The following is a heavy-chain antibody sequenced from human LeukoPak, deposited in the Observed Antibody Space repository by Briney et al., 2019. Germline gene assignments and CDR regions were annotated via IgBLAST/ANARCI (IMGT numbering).Heavy chain of an antibody. V-gene: IGHV3-64*01. Sequence: PGGSLRLSCAASGFTFSSYAMHWVRQAPGKGLEYVSAISSNGGSTYYANSVKGRFTISRDNSKNTLYLQMGSLRAEDMAVYYCARGGSNTYYYYMDVWGKGTTVTVSS. CDR1: GFTFSSYA. D-gene: IGHD2/OR15-2a*01. J-gene: IGHJ6*03. CDR3: ARGGSNTYYYYMDV. CDR2: ISSNGGST.